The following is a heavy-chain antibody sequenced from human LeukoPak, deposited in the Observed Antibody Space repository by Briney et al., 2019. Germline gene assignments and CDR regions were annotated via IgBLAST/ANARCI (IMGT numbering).Heavy chain of an antibody. Sequence: ASVKVSCKASGGTFISYAISWVRQAPGQGLEWMGGIIPIFGTANYAQKFQGRVTITADESTSTAYMELSSLRSEDTAVYYCARAAVAVAGHFDYWGQGTLVTVSS. CDR2: IIPIFGTA. D-gene: IGHD6-19*01. V-gene: IGHV1-69*13. J-gene: IGHJ4*02. CDR3: ARAAVAVAGHFDY. CDR1: GGTFISYA.